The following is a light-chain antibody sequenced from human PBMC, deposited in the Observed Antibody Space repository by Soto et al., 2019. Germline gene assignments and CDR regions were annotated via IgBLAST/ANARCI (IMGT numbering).Light chain of an antibody. CDR2: DGY. V-gene: IGKV1-5*01. J-gene: IGKJ2*01. CDR3: QQYDPSFRYT. CDR1: QTINNK. Sequence: DIQMPQSPSTMSSSVGDRVTITCRASQTINNKLSCYQKKPGKSPKLLIYDGYTLESGVPSRFSGSGSGTEFTLTIGSLQPDDVANYYCQQYDPSFRYTFGQGTKLDIK.